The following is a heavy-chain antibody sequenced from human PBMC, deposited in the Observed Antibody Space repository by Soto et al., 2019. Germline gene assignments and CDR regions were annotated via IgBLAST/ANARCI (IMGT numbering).Heavy chain of an antibody. CDR2: ISGSGGST. CDR3: AKDKWLDYYYYGMDV. CDR1: GFTFSSYA. D-gene: IGHD5-18*01. V-gene: IGHV3-23*01. J-gene: IGHJ6*02. Sequence: GGSLRLSCAASGFTFSSYAMSWVRQAPGKGLEWVSAISGSGGSTYYADSVKGRFTISRDNSKNTLYLQMNSLRAEDTAVYYCAKDKWLDYYYYGMDVWGQGTTVTVSS.